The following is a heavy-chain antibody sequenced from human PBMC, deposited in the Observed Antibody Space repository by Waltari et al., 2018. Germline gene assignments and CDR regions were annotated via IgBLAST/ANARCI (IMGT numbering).Heavy chain of an antibody. V-gene: IGHV4-39*01. D-gene: IGHD6-19*01. CDR2: IYYSGST. CDR1: GDSISSSSYY. Sequence: LQLQESGPGLVKPSETLSLTCTVSGDSISSSSYYWGWIRQPPGKGPEWIASIYYSGSTYYNPSLKSRVTISVDTSKNQFSPKLSSVTAADTAVYYCARTVAGFIGSWYFDLWGRGTLVTVSS. CDR3: ARTVAGFIGSWYFDL. J-gene: IGHJ2*01.